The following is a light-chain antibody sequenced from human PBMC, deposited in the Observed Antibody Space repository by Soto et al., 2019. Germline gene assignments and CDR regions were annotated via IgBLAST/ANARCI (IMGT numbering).Light chain of an antibody. CDR2: GAS. Sequence: AIQMTQSPSSLSASVGDRVTITCRASQDVRNYLGWYQQRPGKAPKLLIYGASTLQSGVPSRFSGSGSGTDFTPTISSLQPEDFATYFCLQDDTFPWTFGQGTKVEV. J-gene: IGKJ1*01. CDR3: LQDDTFPWT. CDR1: QDVRNY. V-gene: IGKV1-6*01.